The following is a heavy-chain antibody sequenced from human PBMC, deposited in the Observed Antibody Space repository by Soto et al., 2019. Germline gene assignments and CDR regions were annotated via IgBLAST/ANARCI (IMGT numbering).Heavy chain of an antibody. Sequence: QVQLVQSGAEVKKSGSSVKVSCKASGGTFSSYAISWVRQAPGQGLEWMGGIVPLFGTAKYAQKFQGRLTITADESTSTAYMELSSLRFEDTAVYYCARGVVVVAASQLGWFDPWGQGTLVTVSS. D-gene: IGHD2-15*01. V-gene: IGHV1-69*01. CDR2: IVPLFGTA. J-gene: IGHJ5*02. CDR3: ARGVVVVAASQLGWFDP. CDR1: GGTFSSYA.